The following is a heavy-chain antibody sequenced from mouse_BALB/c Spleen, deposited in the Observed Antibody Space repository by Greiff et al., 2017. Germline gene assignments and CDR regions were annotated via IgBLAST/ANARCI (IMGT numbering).Heavy chain of an antibody. V-gene: IGHV3-6*02. CDR1: GYSITSGYY. J-gene: IGHJ1*01. Sequence: VQLQQSGPGLVKPSQSLSLTCSVTGYSITSGYYWNWIRQFPGNKLEWMGYISYDGSNNYNPSLKNRISITRDTSKNQFFLKLNSVTTEDTATYYCARLDYYGSSPWYFDVWGAGTTVTVSA. CDR2: ISYDGSN. D-gene: IGHD1-1*01. CDR3: ARLDYYGSSPWYFDV.